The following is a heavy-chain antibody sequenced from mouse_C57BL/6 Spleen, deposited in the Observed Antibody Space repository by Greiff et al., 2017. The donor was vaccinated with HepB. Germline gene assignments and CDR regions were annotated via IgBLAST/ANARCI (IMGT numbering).Heavy chain of an antibody. CDR2: IYPGSGNT. CDR3: ARGDYYGSPVYFAY. CDR1: GYTFTDYY. J-gene: IGHJ2*01. Sequence: VQLQQSGAELVRPGASVKLSCKASGYTFTDYYINWVKQRPGQGLEWIARIYPGSGNTYYNEKFKGKATLTAEKSSSTAYMQLSSLTSEDSAVYFCARGDYYGSPVYFAYWGQGTTLTVSS. D-gene: IGHD1-1*01. V-gene: IGHV1-76*01.